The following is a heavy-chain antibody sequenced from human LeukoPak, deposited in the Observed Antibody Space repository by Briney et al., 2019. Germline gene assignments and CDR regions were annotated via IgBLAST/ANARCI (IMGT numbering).Heavy chain of an antibody. CDR3: AREDIVIVAVAISVYGLDV. Sequence: PGGSLRLSCAASGFVFSNYPLHWVRQAPGKGLEWMAAISYDGSNKYYADSVKGRFTISRDNSKNTVYLQMNSLRTEDTAVYYCAREDIVIVAVAISVYGLDVWGQGTTVTVSS. J-gene: IGHJ6*02. CDR2: ISYDGSNK. CDR1: GFVFSNYP. D-gene: IGHD2-2*01. V-gene: IGHV3-30-3*01.